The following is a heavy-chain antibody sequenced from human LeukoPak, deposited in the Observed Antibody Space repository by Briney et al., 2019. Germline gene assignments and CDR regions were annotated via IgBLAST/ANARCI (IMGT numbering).Heavy chain of an antibody. J-gene: IGHJ4*02. Sequence: ASVKVSCKASGGTFSSYAISWVRQAPRQGLEWMGRIIPIFGTANYAQKFQGRVTITTDESTSTAYMELSSLRSEDTAVYYCATRYSSSWQNFDYWGQGTLVTVSS. V-gene: IGHV1-69*05. CDR2: IIPIFGTA. CDR1: GGTFSSYA. CDR3: ATRYSSSWQNFDY. D-gene: IGHD6-13*01.